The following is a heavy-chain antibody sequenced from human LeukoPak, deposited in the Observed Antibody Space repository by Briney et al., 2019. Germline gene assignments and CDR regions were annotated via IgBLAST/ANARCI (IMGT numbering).Heavy chain of an antibody. CDR1: GGSISSDVYS. D-gene: IGHD1-1*01. J-gene: IGHJ4*02. CDR3: ARGTPYDY. V-gene: IGHV4-30-2*01. CDR2: IYHSGST. Sequence: SETLSLTCAVSGGSISSDVYSWSWIRQPPGKGLEWIGYIYHSGSTYYNPSLKSRVTISADRSKNQFSPKLSSVTAADTAVYYCARGTPYDYWGQGTLVTVSS.